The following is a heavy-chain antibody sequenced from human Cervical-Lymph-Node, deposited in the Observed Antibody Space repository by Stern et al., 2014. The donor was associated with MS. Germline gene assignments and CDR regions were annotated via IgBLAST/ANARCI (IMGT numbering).Heavy chain of an antibody. Sequence: QVQLVESGGGFVKPEGSLRLSCAASGFGFSGYYMSWIRQAPGRGLEWVSYISGRGGSIYDADSVKGRFPISRDNAKNSLYLLMGNLRADDTAAYYCARGQGEGEFWSGYFRGYFDYWGQGALVTVSS. CDR1: GFGFSGYY. V-gene: IGHV3-11*01. CDR2: ISGRGGSI. CDR3: ARGQGEGEFWSGYFRGYFDY. J-gene: IGHJ4*02. D-gene: IGHD3-3*01.